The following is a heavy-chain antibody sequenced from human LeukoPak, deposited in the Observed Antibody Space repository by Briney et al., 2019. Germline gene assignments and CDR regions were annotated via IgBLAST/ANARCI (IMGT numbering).Heavy chain of an antibody. J-gene: IGHJ3*02. CDR1: AFTFSDQY. Sequence: GGSLRLSCAASAFTFSDQYMDWVRQAPGKGPEWVGRIRPKTNSYTTEYAASVKGRFTVSRDDSKSSLYLQMDSLKTEDTAVYYCARVGGYTSASDGFDIWGQGTMVTVSS. D-gene: IGHD5-12*01. CDR3: ARVGGYTSASDGFDI. V-gene: IGHV3-72*01. CDR2: IRPKTNSYTT.